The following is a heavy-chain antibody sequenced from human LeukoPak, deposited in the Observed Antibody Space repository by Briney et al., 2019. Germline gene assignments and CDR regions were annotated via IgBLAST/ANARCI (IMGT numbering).Heavy chain of an antibody. CDR1: GGSISSYY. J-gene: IGHJ3*02. Sequence: SETLSLTCTVSGGSISSYYWSWIRQPPGKGLEWIGYIYYSGSTNYNPSLKSRVTISVDTSKNQFSLKLSSVTAADTAVYYCATHRDYGGRTAGSDAFDIWGQGTMVTVSS. V-gene: IGHV4-59*08. CDR3: ATHRDYGGRTAGSDAFDI. CDR2: IYYSGST. D-gene: IGHD4-23*01.